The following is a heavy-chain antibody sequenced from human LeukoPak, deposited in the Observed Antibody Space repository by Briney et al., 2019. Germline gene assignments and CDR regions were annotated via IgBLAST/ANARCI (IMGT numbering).Heavy chain of an antibody. Sequence: GGSLRLSCAASGFTVSSSYMTWVRQAPGKGLEWVSVIYSGGSTYYADSVKGRFTISRDNSKNTLYLQMNSLRAEDTAVYYCARGGSYCSSTSCHYYYGMDVWGQGTTVTVSS. D-gene: IGHD2-2*01. V-gene: IGHV3-53*01. J-gene: IGHJ6*02. CDR2: IYSGGST. CDR3: ARGGSYCSSTSCHYYYGMDV. CDR1: GFTVSSSY.